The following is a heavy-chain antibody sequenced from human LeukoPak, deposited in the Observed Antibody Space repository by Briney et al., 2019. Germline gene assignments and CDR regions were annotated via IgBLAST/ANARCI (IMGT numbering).Heavy chain of an antibody. CDR2: INPNSGGT. CDR3: ARTLYYDFWMSDY. V-gene: IGHV1-2*02. CDR1: GYTFTGYY. J-gene: IGHJ4*02. D-gene: IGHD3-3*01. Sequence: GASVKVSCKASGYTFTGYYMHWVRQAPGQGLEWMGWINPNSGGTNYAQKFQGRVTMTRDTSISTAYMELSRLRSDDTAVYYCARTLYYDFWMSDYWGQGTLVTVSS.